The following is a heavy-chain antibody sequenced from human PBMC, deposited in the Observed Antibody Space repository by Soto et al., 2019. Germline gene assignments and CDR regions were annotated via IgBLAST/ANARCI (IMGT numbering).Heavy chain of an antibody. V-gene: IGHV1-69*06. CDR3: ATNRRVVPAAKWQAFDI. Sequence: ASVKVSCKASGGTFSSYAISWVRQAPGQGLEWMGGIIPIFGTANYAQKFQGRVTITADKSTSTAYMELSSLRSEDTAVYYCATNRRVVPAAKWQAFDIWGQGTMVTVSS. J-gene: IGHJ3*02. D-gene: IGHD2-2*01. CDR2: IIPIFGTA. CDR1: GGTFSSYA.